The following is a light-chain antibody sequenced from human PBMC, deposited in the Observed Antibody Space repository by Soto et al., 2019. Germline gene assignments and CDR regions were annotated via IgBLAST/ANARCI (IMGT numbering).Light chain of an antibody. V-gene: IGKV3-20*01. Sequence: EIVLTPSPGTLSLSPGERATRSCRASQSVSRSYLAGYQQKPGQAPRLLIYGASSRATGIPDRFSGSGSGTDFALTISRLDPEDFAVYYCQQYGSSHTFGQGTKLVIK. J-gene: IGKJ2*01. CDR3: QQYGSSHT. CDR1: QSVSRSY. CDR2: GAS.